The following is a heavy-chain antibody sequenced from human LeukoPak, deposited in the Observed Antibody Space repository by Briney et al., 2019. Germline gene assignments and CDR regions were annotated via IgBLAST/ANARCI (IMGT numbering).Heavy chain of an antibody. CDR1: GFSVSNTY. Sequence: PGGSLRLSCAASGFSVSNTYMSWVRQAPGKGLEWVSVIYSGDSGVSTYYADSVKGRFTISRHNSKNTLYLQMSSLRAEDTAVYFCAADRYDSSGYYHFDYWGQGTLVTVSS. J-gene: IGHJ4*02. CDR2: IYSGDSGVST. CDR3: AADRYDSSGYYHFDY. V-gene: IGHV3-53*04. D-gene: IGHD3-22*01.